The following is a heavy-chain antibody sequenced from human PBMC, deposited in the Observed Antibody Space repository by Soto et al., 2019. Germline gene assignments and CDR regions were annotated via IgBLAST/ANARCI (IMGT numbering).Heavy chain of an antibody. D-gene: IGHD3-22*01. CDR2: INSDGSST. V-gene: IGHV3-74*01. CDR1: GFTFSSYW. Sequence: GGSLRLSCAASGFTFSSYWMHWVRQAPGKGLVWVSRINSDGSSTSYADSVKGRFTISRDNAKNTLYLQMNSLRAEDTAVYYCARDCYDSSGYLALFDYWGQGTLVTVSS. CDR3: ARDCYDSSGYLALFDY. J-gene: IGHJ4*02.